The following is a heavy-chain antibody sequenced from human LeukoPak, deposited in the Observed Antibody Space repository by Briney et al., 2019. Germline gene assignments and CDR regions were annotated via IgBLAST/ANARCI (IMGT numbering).Heavy chain of an antibody. D-gene: IGHD6-13*01. Sequence: GGSLRLSCAASGFTFSSYAMHWVRQAPGKGLEWVAVISYDGSNKYYADSVKGRLTVSRDNSKNTLYLQMNSLRAEDTAVYYCAKDRGSSWYTAFDYWGQGTLVTVSS. J-gene: IGHJ4*02. V-gene: IGHV3-30*04. CDR1: GFTFSSYA. CDR3: AKDRGSSWYTAFDY. CDR2: ISYDGSNK.